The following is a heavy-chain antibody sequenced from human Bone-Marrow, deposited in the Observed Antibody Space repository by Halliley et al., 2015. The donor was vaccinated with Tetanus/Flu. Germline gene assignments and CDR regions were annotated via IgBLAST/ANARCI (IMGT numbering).Heavy chain of an antibody. D-gene: IGHD2-15*01. CDR3: ARGYAGGFCSGGTCWTH. Sequence: TLSLTCAVSGYSISSDSYWGWIRQPPGKGLEWIGSVFHTGTTYHSPSLNSRATMSVDTSKNQFSVKLSSVTAADTAIYYCARGYAGGFCSGGTCWTHWGQGILVTVSS. J-gene: IGHJ4*02. CDR1: GYSISSDSY. CDR2: VFHTGTT. V-gene: IGHV4-38-2*01.